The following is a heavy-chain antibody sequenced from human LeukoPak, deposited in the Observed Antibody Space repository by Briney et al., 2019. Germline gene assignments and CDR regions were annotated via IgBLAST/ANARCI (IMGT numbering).Heavy chain of an antibody. Sequence: SVKVSCKASGGSFSSYAISWVRQAPGQGLEWMGGIIPIFGTANYAQKFQGRVTITADESTSTAYMELISLRSEDTAVYYCARGTAQYQLLYPGFLDYWGQGTLVTVSS. D-gene: IGHD2-2*02. CDR2: IIPIFGTA. CDR1: GGSFSSYA. CDR3: ARGTAQYQLLYPGFLDY. J-gene: IGHJ4*02. V-gene: IGHV1-69*13.